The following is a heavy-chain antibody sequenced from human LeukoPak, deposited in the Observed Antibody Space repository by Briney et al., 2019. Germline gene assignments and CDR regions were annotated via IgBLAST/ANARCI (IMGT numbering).Heavy chain of an antibody. J-gene: IGHJ5*02. CDR2: ISAYNGNT. V-gene: IGHV1-18*01. Sequence: ASVKVSCKASGYTFTSYGISWVRQAPGQGLEWMGWISAYNGNTNYAQKLQGRVTMTTDTSTSTAYMELRSLRSDDTAVYYCVRVLMGKYYYGSGSYSWFDPWGQGTLVTVSS. D-gene: IGHD3-10*01. CDR1: GYTFTSYG. CDR3: VRVLMGKYYYGSGSYSWFDP.